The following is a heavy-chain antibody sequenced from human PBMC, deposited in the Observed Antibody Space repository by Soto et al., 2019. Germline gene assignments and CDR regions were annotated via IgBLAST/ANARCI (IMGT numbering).Heavy chain of an antibody. CDR2: ISGSGGST. CDR3: AKGPGYWYFDL. V-gene: IGHV3-23*01. J-gene: IGHJ2*01. Sequence: EVQLLESGGGLVQPGGSLRLSCAASGFTFSSYAMSWVRQAPGQGLEWVSAISGSGGSTYSAYCVKGRFTISRDNSEHTLYLQMNSLRAEDTAVYYCAKGPGYWYFDLWGRGTLVTVSS. CDR1: GFTFSSYA.